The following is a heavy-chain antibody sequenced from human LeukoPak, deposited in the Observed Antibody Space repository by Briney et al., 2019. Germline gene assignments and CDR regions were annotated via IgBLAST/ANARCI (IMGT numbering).Heavy chain of an antibody. Sequence: VSVKVSCKASGYTFTRYYMHWVRQAPGQRREWLGWINPTSGVTNYAPKFQGRVTIPWDTSSSTAYTERSWLRSAHKALHYCTVGGTTVTKFTEGNWFDPWGQGTLVTVSS. V-gene: IGHV1-2*02. D-gene: IGHD4-17*01. CDR1: GYTFTRYY. CDR2: INPTSGVT. J-gene: IGHJ5*02. CDR3: TVGGTTVTKFTEGNWFDP.